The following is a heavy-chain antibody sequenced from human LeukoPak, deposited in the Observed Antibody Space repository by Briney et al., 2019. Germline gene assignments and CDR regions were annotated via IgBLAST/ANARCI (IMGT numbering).Heavy chain of an antibody. CDR1: GGSISSGDYY. Sequence: PSETLSLTCTVSGGSISSGDYYWSWVRQPPGKGLEWIGYIYYSGTTNYNPSLKSRVTISVDTSKNQFSLKLSSVTAADTAVYYCARDTAMVKPSFDYWGQGTLVTVSS. CDR3: ARDTAMVKPSFDY. J-gene: IGHJ4*02. D-gene: IGHD5-18*01. V-gene: IGHV4-30-4*01. CDR2: IYYSGTT.